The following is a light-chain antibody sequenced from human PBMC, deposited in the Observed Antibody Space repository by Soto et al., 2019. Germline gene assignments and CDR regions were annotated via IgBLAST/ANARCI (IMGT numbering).Light chain of an antibody. J-gene: IGLJ3*02. Sequence: QSVLTQPPSASGTPGQRVTISCSGGGSNIRPNNVNWYQQLPGRAPKLLIYTDIHRPAGVPDRFSGSKSGTSASLAISGLQSEDEADYYCAVWDDSLNGWVFGGGTKLTVL. V-gene: IGLV1-44*01. CDR2: TDI. CDR1: GSNIRPNN. CDR3: AVWDDSLNGWV.